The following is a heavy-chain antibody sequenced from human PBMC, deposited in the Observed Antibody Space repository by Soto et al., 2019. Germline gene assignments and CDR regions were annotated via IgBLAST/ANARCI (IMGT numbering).Heavy chain of an antibody. CDR2: ISYDGSNK. Sequence: QVQLVESGGGVVQPGRSLRLSCAASGFTFSSYGMHWVRQAPGKGLEWVAVISYDGSNKYYADSVKGRFTISRDNSKNTLYLQMNSLGAEDTAVYYCAKGRGWDYGMDVWGQGTTVTVSS. CDR3: AKGRGWDYGMDV. J-gene: IGHJ6*02. V-gene: IGHV3-30*18. D-gene: IGHD3-16*01. CDR1: GFTFSSYG.